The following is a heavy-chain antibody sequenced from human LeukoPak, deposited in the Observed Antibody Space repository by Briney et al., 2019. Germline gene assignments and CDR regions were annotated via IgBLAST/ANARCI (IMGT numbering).Heavy chain of an antibody. CDR2: ISGDGGST. CDR1: GFTFDDYA. Sequence: GGSLRLSCAASGFTFDDYAMHWVRQAPGKGLEWVSLISGDGGSTYYADSVKGRFTISRDNSKNTLYLQMNSLRAEDTAVYYCGKDLNIAAAGTPYDYWGQGTLVTVSS. V-gene: IGHV3-43*02. CDR3: GKDLNIAAAGTPYDY. D-gene: IGHD6-13*01. J-gene: IGHJ4*02.